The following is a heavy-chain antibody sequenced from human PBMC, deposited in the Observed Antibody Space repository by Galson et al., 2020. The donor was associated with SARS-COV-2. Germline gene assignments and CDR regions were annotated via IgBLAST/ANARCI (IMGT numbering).Heavy chain of an antibody. V-gene: IGHV4-4*09. D-gene: IGHD3-10*01. CDR1: GGSINNYY. J-gene: IGHJ6*02. Sequence: ASETLSLTCGVSGGSINNYYWSWVRQPPGKGPEWIGYIYPSGPTSSNPSLGSRVTISLDASRSQIFLRLTSVTAADTAVYYCARHLRTMDRGIITTYYYYAMDVWGQGTKVTVSS. CDR2: IYPSGPT. CDR3: ARHLRTMDRGIITTYYYYAMDV.